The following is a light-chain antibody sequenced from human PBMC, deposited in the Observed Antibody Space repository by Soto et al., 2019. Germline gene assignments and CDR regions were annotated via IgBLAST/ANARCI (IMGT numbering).Light chain of an antibody. CDR3: QQYGSSGRT. CDR1: QSVSSNY. CDR2: GAS. J-gene: IGKJ1*01. Sequence: EIVLTQSPGTLSLYQGERATLSCRTSQSVSSNYLAWYQQKPGQAPRLLIYGASSRATGIPDRFSGSGSGTDFTLTISRLEPEDFAVYYCQQYGSSGRTFGQATKVDI. V-gene: IGKV3-20*01.